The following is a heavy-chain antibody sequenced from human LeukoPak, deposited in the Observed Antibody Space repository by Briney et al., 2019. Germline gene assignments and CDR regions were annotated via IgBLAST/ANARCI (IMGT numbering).Heavy chain of an antibody. V-gene: IGHV3-30*02. J-gene: IGHJ6*03. CDR2: IRYDGSNK. Sequence: GGSLRLSCAASGFTFSSYGMHWVRQAPGKGLEWVAFIRYDGSNKYYADSVKGRFTISRDNSKNTLYLQMNSLRAEDTAVYYCAKDGRFYDSSGYYYRLNYYYYYMDVWGKGTTVTISS. CDR3: AKDGRFYDSSGYYYRLNYYYYYMDV. CDR1: GFTFSSYG. D-gene: IGHD3-22*01.